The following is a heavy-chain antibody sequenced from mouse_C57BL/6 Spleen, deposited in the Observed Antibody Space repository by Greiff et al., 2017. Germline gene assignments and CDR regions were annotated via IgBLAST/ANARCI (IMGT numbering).Heavy chain of an antibody. Sequence: QVQLQQSGAELVKPGASVKISCKASGYAFSSYWMNWVKQRPGKGLEWIGQIYPGDGDTNYNGKFKGKATLTADKSSSTAYMQLSSLTSEDSAVYFCARDDYCSSPQYYYAMDYWGQGTSVTVSS. J-gene: IGHJ4*01. CDR1: GYAFSSYW. V-gene: IGHV1-80*01. CDR3: ARDDYCSSPQYYYAMDY. CDR2: IYPGDGDT. D-gene: IGHD1-1*01.